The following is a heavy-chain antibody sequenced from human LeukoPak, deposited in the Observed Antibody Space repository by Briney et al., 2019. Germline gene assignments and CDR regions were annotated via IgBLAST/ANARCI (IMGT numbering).Heavy chain of an antibody. CDR3: VRIPNGANFPNWFDP. D-gene: IGHD4/OR15-4a*01. CDR2: ISGNSNDM. Sequence: GGSLRLSCAASGFILSNYNMNWVRRAPGKGLEWVSSISGNSNDMNYADSVKGRFTISRDNTRNSLYLQMNSLRAEDTAIYYCVRIPNGANFPNWFDPWGQGTLVTVSS. V-gene: IGHV3-21*01. CDR1: GFILSNYN. J-gene: IGHJ5*02.